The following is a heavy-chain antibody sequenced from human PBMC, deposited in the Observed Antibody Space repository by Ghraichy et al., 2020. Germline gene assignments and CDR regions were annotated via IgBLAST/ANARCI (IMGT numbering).Heavy chain of an antibody. CDR1: GFTVSSNY. D-gene: IGHD1-14*01. Sequence: GGSLRLSCAASGFTVSSNYMSWVRQAPGKGLEWVSVIYSGGSTYYADSVKGRFTISRDNSKNTLYLQMNSLRAEDTAVYYCAASPAYYYYGMDVWGQGTTVPVSS. J-gene: IGHJ6*02. CDR3: AASPAYYYYGMDV. V-gene: IGHV3-66*01. CDR2: IYSGGST.